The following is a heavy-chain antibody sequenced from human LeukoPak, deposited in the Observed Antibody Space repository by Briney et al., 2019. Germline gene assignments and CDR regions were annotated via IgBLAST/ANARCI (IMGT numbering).Heavy chain of an antibody. CDR1: GGTFSSYT. V-gene: IGHV1-69*04. D-gene: IGHD2-15*01. CDR3: ARDVEVVRATSWFDP. J-gene: IGHJ5*02. CDR2: IIPILGIA. Sequence: ASVKVSCKASGGTFSSYTISWVRQAPGQGLEWMGRIIPILGIANYAQKFQGRVTITADKSTSTAYMELSSLRSEDTAVYYCARDVEVVRATSWFDPWGQGTLVTVSS.